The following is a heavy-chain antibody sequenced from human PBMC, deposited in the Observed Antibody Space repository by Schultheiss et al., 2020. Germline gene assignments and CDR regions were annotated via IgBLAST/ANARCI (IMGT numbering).Heavy chain of an antibody. J-gene: IGHJ5*02. D-gene: IGHD3-22*01. Sequence: SETLSLTCTVSGGSISSYYWSWIRQPPGKGLEWIGEINHSGSTNYNPSLKSRVTISVDTSKNQFSLKLSSVTAADTAVYYCARDANYYDSSGYHGWFDPWGQGTLVTVSS. CDR3: ARDANYYDSSGYHGWFDP. CDR2: INHSGST. V-gene: IGHV4-59*01. CDR1: GGSISSYY.